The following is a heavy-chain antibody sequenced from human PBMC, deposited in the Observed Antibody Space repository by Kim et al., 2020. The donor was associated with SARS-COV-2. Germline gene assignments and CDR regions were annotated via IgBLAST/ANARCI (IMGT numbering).Heavy chain of an antibody. D-gene: IGHD1-7*01. V-gene: IGHV3-15*01. CDR2: TT. Sequence: TTDYAAPVKGRFTSSRDDSKNTLYLQMNSLKTEDTAVYYCTTDVMELLDYWGQGTLVTVSS. CDR3: TTDVMELLDY. J-gene: IGHJ4*02.